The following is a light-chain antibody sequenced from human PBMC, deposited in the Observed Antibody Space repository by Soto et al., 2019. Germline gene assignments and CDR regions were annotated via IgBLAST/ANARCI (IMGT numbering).Light chain of an antibody. CDR2: AAS. J-gene: IGKJ1*01. Sequence: DIQMTQSPSSVSASVGDRVTITCRASQDISGWLAWFQQKPGKAPNLLIYAASILQSGVPSRFSGSGSGTDVTLTITYLQPEDFATYYCQQANSFPWTFDQGTKVEL. CDR3: QQANSFPWT. CDR1: QDISGW. V-gene: IGKV1D-12*01.